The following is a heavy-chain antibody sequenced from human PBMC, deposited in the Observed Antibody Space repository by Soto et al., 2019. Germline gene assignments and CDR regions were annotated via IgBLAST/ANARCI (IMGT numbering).Heavy chain of an antibody. Sequence: ASVNVSCKASGYTFTSYYMHWVRQAPGQGLEWMGIINPSGGSTSYAQKFQGRVTMTRDTSTSTVYMELSSLRSEDTAVYYCAREFGEHAFDIWGQGTMVTVSS. CDR1: GYTFTSYY. V-gene: IGHV1-46*03. D-gene: IGHD3-10*01. CDR2: INPSGGST. J-gene: IGHJ3*02. CDR3: AREFGEHAFDI.